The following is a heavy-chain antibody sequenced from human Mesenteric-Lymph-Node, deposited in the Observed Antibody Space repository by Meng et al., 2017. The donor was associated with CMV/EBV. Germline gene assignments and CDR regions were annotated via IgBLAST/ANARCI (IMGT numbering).Heavy chain of an antibody. V-gene: IGHV5-51*01. CDR3: ASLYSHVAY. CDR2: IHPADSET. D-gene: IGHD4-11*01. CDR1: GYSFTSYW. J-gene: IGHJ4*02. Sequence: GESLKISCKGSGYSFTSYWIGWVRQMPGKGLEWMGVIHPADSETKYSPSFQGQVTISADVSSTTTYLQWSSLKASDTAFYYCASLYSHVAYWGQGTLVTVSS.